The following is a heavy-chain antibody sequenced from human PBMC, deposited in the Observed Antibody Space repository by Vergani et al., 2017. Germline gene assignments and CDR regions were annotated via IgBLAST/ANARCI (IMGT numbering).Heavy chain of an antibody. CDR2: IYPGDSDT. Sequence: EVQLVQSGAEVKKPGESLKISCKGPGYSFTSYWIGWVRQMPGKGLEWMGIIYPGDSDTRYSPSFQGQVTISADKSISTAYLQWSSLKASDTAMYYCARRLGYCSGGSCYMAFDIWGQGTMVTVSS. CDR3: ARRLGYCSGGSCYMAFDI. D-gene: IGHD2-15*01. CDR1: GYSFTSYW. V-gene: IGHV5-51*01. J-gene: IGHJ3*02.